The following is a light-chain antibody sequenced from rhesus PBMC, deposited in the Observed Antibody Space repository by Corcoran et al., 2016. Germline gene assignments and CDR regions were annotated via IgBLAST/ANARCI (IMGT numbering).Light chain of an antibody. CDR3: QHGYGTPLT. Sequence: DIQMTQSPSSLSASVGDRVTITCRASENVNNYLNWYQQKPGKAPKFLIYKASTLQSGVPSRFSGGGSGTDYTFTISSLQPEDVATYYCQHGYGTPLTFGGGTKVELK. J-gene: IGKJ4*01. CDR1: ENVNNY. V-gene: IGKV1-74*01. CDR2: KAS.